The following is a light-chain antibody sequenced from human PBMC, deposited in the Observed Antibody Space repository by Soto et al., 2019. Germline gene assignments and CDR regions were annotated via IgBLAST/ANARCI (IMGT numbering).Light chain of an antibody. J-gene: IGKJ4*01. CDR3: QQYNSYSRS. CDR1: QNINIW. CDR2: DAS. V-gene: IGKV1-5*01. Sequence: IQMTQSPSTLSASVGDRVTITCRASQNINIWLAWYQQKPGKAPKLLIYDASSLQSGVPSRFRGSSSGTEFTLTINNLQPDDFATYYCQQYNSYSRSFGGGTKVDIK.